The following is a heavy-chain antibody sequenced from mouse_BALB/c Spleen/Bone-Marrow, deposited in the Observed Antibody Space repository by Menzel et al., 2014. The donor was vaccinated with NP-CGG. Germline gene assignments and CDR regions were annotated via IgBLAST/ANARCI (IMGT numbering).Heavy chain of an antibody. CDR1: GFTFSSYG. D-gene: IGHD1-1*01. CDR2: INSNGGST. V-gene: IGHV5-6-3*01. CDR3: ARDYYGSSDY. J-gene: IGHJ2*01. Sequence: EVMLVESGGGLVQPGGSLKLSCAASGFTFSSYGMSWVRQTPDKRLELVATINSNGGSTYYPDSVKGRFTISRDNAKNTLYLQMSSLKSEDTAMYYCARDYYGSSDYGGQGTTLTVSS.